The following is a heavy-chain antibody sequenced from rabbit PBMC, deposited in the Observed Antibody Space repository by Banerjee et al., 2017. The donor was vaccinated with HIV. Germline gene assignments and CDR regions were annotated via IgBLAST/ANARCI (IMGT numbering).Heavy chain of an antibody. V-gene: IGHV1S45*01. CDR1: GFSFSNKYV. D-gene: IGHD2-1*01. J-gene: IGHJ4*01. CDR3: ARDSYDDYGDPYYFNL. Sequence: QEQLEESGGDLVKPEGSLTLTCTASGFSFSNKYVMCWVRQAPGKGLEWIACINTSSGNTVYANWAKGRFTISKTSSTTVTLQMTSLTAADTATYFCARDSYDDYGDPYYFNLWGPGTLVTVS. CDR2: INTSSGNT.